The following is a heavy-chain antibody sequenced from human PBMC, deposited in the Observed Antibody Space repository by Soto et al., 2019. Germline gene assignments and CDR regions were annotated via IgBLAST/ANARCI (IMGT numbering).Heavy chain of an antibody. CDR2: IKQDEGEK. V-gene: IGHV3-7*03. Sequence: EVQLVESGGGVVQPGGSLRLSCAASGFTFPDYWMSWVRQAPVKGLEWVANIKQDEGEKFYVDSVKGRVIISRDNARNLLYLQMNSLRLEDTALYYCARVGITVSSDYYYAMDVWGQGTTVTVSS. CDR1: GFTFPDYW. CDR3: ARVGITVSSDYYYAMDV. D-gene: IGHD3-10*01. J-gene: IGHJ6*02.